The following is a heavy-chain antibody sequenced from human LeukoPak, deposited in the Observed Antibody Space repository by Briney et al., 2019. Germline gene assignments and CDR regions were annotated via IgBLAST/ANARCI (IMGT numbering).Heavy chain of an antibody. CDR3: ASGAWATRLNS. CDR1: GESLNYYY. V-gene: IGHV4-34*12. CDR2: IFDGKAI. D-gene: IGHD4-23*01. Sequence: SETLSLTCAVYGESLNYYYWSWIRQSPGKGLEWIGDIFDGKAINYNPSLKSRVTISAATSREQFSLNLKSVTAADTAVYFCASGAWATRLNSWAQGALVIVSS. J-gene: IGHJ4*02.